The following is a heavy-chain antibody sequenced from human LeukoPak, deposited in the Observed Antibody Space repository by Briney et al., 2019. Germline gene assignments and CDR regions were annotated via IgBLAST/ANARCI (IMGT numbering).Heavy chain of an antibody. V-gene: IGHV3-30*02. D-gene: IGHD4-11*01. CDR2: IRYDGSNK. CDR1: GFTFSSYG. J-gene: IGHJ5*02. CDR3: ARESGSSNPGGGNWFDP. Sequence: GGSLRLSCAASGFTFSSYGMHWVRQAPGKGLEWVAFIRYDGSNKYYADSVKGRFTISRDNAKNTLYLQMNSLRAEDTAVYYCARESGSSNPGGGNWFDPWGQGTLVTVSS.